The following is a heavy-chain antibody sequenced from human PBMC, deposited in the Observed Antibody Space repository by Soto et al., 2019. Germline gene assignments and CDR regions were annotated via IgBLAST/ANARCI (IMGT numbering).Heavy chain of an antibody. CDR1: GFTFSSYA. J-gene: IGHJ3*02. CDR2: ISGSGGST. D-gene: IGHD3-16*01. CDR3: AKSQGGGPDAFDI. Sequence: EVQLLESGGGLVQPGGSLRLSCAASGFTFSSYAMSWVRQAPGKGLEWVSAISGSGGSTYYADSVKGRLTISRDNSKNTLYLQMNSLRAEDTAVYYCAKSQGGGPDAFDIWGQGTMVTVSS. V-gene: IGHV3-23*01.